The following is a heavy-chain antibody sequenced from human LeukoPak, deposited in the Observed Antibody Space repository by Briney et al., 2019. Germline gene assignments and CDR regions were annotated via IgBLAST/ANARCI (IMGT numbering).Heavy chain of an antibody. D-gene: IGHD1-26*01. CDR1: GFTVSSNY. J-gene: IGHJ3*02. CDR3: ASVTRGSYNAFDI. V-gene: IGHV3-53*01. CDR2: IYSGGST. Sequence: GGSLRLSCAASGFTVSSNYMTWDRQAPGQGLEWVSLIYSGGSTYYADSVKGRFTISRDNSKNTLYLQMNSLRAEDTAVYYCASVTRGSYNAFDIWGQGTMVTVSS.